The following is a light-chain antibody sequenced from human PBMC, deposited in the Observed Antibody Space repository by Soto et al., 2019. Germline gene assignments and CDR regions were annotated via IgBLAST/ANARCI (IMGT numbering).Light chain of an antibody. CDR2: KAS. CDR3: QQYNSYSRT. V-gene: IGKV1-5*03. J-gene: IGKJ1*01. Sequence: DIQMTQSPSTLSASVGDRVTITCRASQSIGTWLAWYQQKPGKVPKVLIYKASSLESGVPSRFSGSGSGTEFTLTISSLQPDDFATYYCQQYNSYSRTFGQGTKVEIK. CDR1: QSIGTW.